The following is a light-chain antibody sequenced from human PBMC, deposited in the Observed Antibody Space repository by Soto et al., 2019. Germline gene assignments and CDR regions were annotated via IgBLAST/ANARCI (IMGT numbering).Light chain of an antibody. V-gene: IGKV3-15*01. CDR1: QSVGSY. Sequence: EVVLTQSPATLSLSPGERATLSCRASQSVGSYLAWVQQRPGQAPRLLIYGASTRATGIPDRFSGSGSGTEFILTISSLQSEDFAVYYCQHYNNWLGTFGGGTNVDIK. J-gene: IGKJ4*01. CDR2: GAS. CDR3: QHYNNWLGT.